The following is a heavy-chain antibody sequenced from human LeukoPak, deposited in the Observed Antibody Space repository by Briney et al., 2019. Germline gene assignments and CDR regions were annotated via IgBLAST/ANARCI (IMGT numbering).Heavy chain of an antibody. D-gene: IGHD3-9*01. CDR2: ISHTEGT. V-gene: IGHV4-34*01. Sequence: SETLSLTCGVFGVSINDYYWSWIRQSPGKGLEWIGEISHTEGTRYNPSPESRVTMSVGTSENQLSLKLIFVTAADTAVYYCARIRCGHSGSVCYNHWGLGTLVTVPS. J-gene: IGHJ4*02. CDR3: ARIRCGHSGSVCYNH. CDR1: GVSINDYY.